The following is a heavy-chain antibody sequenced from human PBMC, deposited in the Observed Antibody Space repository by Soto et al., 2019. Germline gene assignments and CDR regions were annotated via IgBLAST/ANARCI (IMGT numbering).Heavy chain of an antibody. D-gene: IGHD2-15*01. V-gene: IGHV3-74*01. CDR2: INSDGSTT. CDR1: GFTFSSYW. J-gene: IGHJ5*02. Sequence: GGSLRLSCAASGFTFSSYWMHWVRQAPGKGLVWVSRINSDGSTTTYADSVKGRFTISRDNAKNTLYLQMSSLRAEDTAVYSCARGVGYCGGGGCYDGIDPWDKGPLVT. CDR3: ARGVGYCGGGGCYDGIDP.